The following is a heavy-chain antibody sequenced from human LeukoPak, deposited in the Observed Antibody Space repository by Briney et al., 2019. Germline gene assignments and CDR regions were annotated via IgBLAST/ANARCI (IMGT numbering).Heavy chain of an antibody. Sequence: SETLSLTCAVYGGSFSGYYWSWIRQPPGKGLEWIGEINHSGSTNYNPSLKSRVTISVDTSKSQFSLKLSSVTAADTAVYYCAREEDYNNSGYWYFDLWGRGTLVTVSS. V-gene: IGHV4-34*01. J-gene: IGHJ2*01. CDR1: GGSFSGYY. CDR2: INHSGST. CDR3: AREEDYNNSGYWYFDL. D-gene: IGHD4-11*01.